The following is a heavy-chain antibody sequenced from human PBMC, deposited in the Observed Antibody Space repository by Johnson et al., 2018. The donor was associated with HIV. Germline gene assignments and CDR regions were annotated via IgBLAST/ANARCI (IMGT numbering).Heavy chain of an antibody. Sequence: VQLVESGGGLVQPGGSLRLSCAASGFTFDDYGMSWVRQGPGKGLEWVSGINWNGGSIGYADSVKGRFTISRDNAKNTRYLQMNSLRAEDTAVYYCARVEDGSGSYYPDAFDIWGQGTMVTVSS. CDR3: ARVEDGSGSYYPDAFDI. CDR2: INWNGGSI. D-gene: IGHD3-10*01. CDR1: GFTFDDYG. V-gene: IGHV3-20*04. J-gene: IGHJ3*02.